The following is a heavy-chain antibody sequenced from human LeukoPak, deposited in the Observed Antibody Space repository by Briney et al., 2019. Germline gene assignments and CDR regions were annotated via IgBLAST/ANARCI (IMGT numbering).Heavy chain of an antibody. J-gene: IGHJ5*02. CDR1: GGSISSSNW. CDR2: IYHSGST. CDR3: ARVGADSSGWYPSWFDP. D-gene: IGHD6-19*01. V-gene: IGHV4-4*02. Sequence: SGTLSLTCAVSGGSISSSNWWSWVRQPSGKGLEWIGEIYHSGSTNYNPSLKSRVTISVDKSKNQFSLKLSSVTAADTAVYYCARVGADSSGWYPSWFDPWGQGTLVTVSS.